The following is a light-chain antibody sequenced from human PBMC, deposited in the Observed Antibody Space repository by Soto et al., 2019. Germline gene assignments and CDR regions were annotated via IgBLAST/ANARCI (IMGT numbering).Light chain of an antibody. CDR3: QQRSNWPF. CDR1: QTINSY. V-gene: IGKV3-11*01. Sequence: EIVLTQSPATLSLSPGERATLSCRASQTINSYLAWYQQKPGQAPRLLIYDASNRATGIPARFSGSGSGTDFTLTISSLEPEDFAVYYCQQRSNWPFFGQGTRLEIK. CDR2: DAS. J-gene: IGKJ5*01.